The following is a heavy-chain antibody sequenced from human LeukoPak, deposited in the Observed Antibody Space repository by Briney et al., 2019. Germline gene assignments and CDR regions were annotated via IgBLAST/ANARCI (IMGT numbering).Heavy chain of an antibody. V-gene: IGHV4-39*07. J-gene: IGHJ5*02. CDR1: GGSISSSSYY. CDR2: IYYSGST. CDR3: ARGRGEGRGISMVRGVRAPSYNWFDP. Sequence: KSSETLSLTCTVSGGSISSSSYYWGWIRQPPGKGLEWIGSIYYSGSTYYNPSLKSRVTISVDTSKNQFSLKLSSVTAADTAVYYCARGRGEGRGISMVRGVRAPSYNWFDPWGHGTLVIVSS. D-gene: IGHD3-10*01.